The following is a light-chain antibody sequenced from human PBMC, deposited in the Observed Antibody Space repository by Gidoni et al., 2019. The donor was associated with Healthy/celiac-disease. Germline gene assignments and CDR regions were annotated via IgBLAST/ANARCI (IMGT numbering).Light chain of an antibody. V-gene: IGKV3D-20*01. CDR3: QQYGTSPLT. J-gene: IGKJ4*01. Sequence: IVLTQSPATLSLSPGERAALSCGASQSVSNSYLAWYQQKPGLAPRLLIYDASKRATGIPDRFSGSGSGTDFTLTISRLQPEDFAVYYCQQYGTSPLTFGGGTKVEIK. CDR1: QSVSNSY. CDR2: DAS.